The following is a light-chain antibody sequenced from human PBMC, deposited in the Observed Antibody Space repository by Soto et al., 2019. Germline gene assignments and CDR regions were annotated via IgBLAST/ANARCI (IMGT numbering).Light chain of an antibody. Sequence: QSVLTQPPSVSAAPGQKVTISCSGSSSNIGNNYVSWYQQLPGTAPKLIIYDNNKRPSGIPDRFSGAKSDTSATLGITGLQTGDEADYYCGTWDSSLGAVVFGGGTKLTVL. CDR2: DNN. J-gene: IGLJ2*01. CDR1: SSNIGNNY. V-gene: IGLV1-51*01. CDR3: GTWDSSLGAVV.